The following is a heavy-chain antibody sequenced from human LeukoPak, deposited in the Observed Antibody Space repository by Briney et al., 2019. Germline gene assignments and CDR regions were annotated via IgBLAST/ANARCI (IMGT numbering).Heavy chain of an antibody. CDR1: GFNLTDYW. CDR3: ARERGGSYISTEDFDQ. V-gene: IGHV3-7*01. Sequence: GGSLRLSCAASGFNLTDYWMSWVRQAPGKGLEWVANVKQDGSGEYYVDSVKGRFTISRDNTKNSMYLQMSSLRAEDTAVYYCARERGGSYISTEDFDQWGQGTLVTVSS. D-gene: IGHD1-26*01. CDR2: VKQDGSGE. J-gene: IGHJ4*02.